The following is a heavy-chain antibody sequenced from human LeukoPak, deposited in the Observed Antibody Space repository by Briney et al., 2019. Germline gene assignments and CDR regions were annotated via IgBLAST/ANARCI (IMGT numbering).Heavy chain of an antibody. CDR2: MYFSRTP. CDR1: GAPLRSYC. D-gene: IGHD6-13*01. CDR3: AGYESIGEGGVLDS. V-gene: IGHV4-4*07. J-gene: IGHJ4*02. Sequence: SETLSPIYSLSGAPLRSYCWLWVRQPAGKGLEWIGRMYFSRTPKYNPALESRVIMSVDTSKNQFSLKLTSVTAADTAVYYWAGYESIGEGGVLDSWGQGTLVIVSS.